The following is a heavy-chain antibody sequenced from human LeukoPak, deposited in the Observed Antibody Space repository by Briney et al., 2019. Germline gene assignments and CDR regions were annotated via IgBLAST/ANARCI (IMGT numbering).Heavy chain of an antibody. CDR1: GASFSSSTYY. J-gene: IGHJ4*02. CDR2: IYYSGST. V-gene: IGHV4-39*01. Sequence: SETLSLTCTVSGASFSSSTYYWGWIRQPPGKGLEWIGSIYYSGSTYYNPSLKSRVSMSVDTSKNQFSLKLSSVTAADTAVYYCARHAGGIAAAGTRPFDYWGQGTLVTVSS. D-gene: IGHD6-13*01. CDR3: ARHAGGIAAAGTRPFDY.